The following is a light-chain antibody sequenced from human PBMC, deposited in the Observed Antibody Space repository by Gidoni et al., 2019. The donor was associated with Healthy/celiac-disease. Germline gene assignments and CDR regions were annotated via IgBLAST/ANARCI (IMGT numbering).Light chain of an antibody. CDR3: QQYYSNPKT. J-gene: IGKJ1*01. V-gene: IGKV4-1*01. Sequence: DIMMTQSPDSLALSLGERATINCKSSQSVLYSSNNKNYLAWYQQKPGQPPKLLIYWASTRESGVPERFRGSGSGTDFTLTISSLQAEDVAVYYCQQYYSNPKTFGQGTKVEIK. CDR2: WAS. CDR1: QSVLYSSNNKNY.